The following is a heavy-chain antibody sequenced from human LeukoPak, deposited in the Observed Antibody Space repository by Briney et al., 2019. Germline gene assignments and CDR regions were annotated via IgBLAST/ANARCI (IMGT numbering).Heavy chain of an antibody. CDR2: IYSSGST. V-gene: IGHV3-66*01. D-gene: IGHD5-12*01. CDR3: ARATWGYQFDC. J-gene: IGHJ4*02. CDR1: GLTVRTNY. Sequence: GGSLRLSCAASGLTVRTNYVSWVRQAPGKGLEWVSVIYSSGSTYYADSVKNRFTISRDEFNNTVYLQMNSLRVEDTAVYYCARATWGYQFDCWGQGTLVTVSS.